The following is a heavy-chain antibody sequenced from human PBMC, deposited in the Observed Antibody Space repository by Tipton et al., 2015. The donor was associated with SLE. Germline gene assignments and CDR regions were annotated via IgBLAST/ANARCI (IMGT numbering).Heavy chain of an antibody. Sequence: TLSLTCTVSGGSTSNYYWSWIRLPPGKGLECIGYIYYSGSGNYNPSLKSRVTMSIDTSKNQFSMKLSSVTAADTAVYYCARTVGSHRNYYFDYWGQGTLVTVSS. V-gene: IGHV4-59*07. CDR2: IYYSGSG. D-gene: IGHD1-26*01. J-gene: IGHJ4*02. CDR3: ARTVGSHRNYYFDY. CDR1: GGSTSNYY.